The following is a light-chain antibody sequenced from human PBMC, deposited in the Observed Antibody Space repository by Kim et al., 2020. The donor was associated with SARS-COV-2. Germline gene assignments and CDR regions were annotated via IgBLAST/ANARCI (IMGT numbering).Light chain of an antibody. Sequence: VAPGQTASVTWGGNNIGAKNVHWYQQKQGQAPVLVIYYDTERPSGIPERFSGSNAGNTATLTINRVEAGDEADYYCQLWDDISEQVFGGGTQLTVL. CDR2: YDT. V-gene: IGLV3-21*04. CDR1: NIGAKN. J-gene: IGLJ2*01. CDR3: QLWDDISEQV.